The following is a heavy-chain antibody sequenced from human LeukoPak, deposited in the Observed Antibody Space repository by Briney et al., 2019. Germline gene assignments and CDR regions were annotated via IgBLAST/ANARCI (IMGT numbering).Heavy chain of an antibody. CDR2: FNPSGGGT. CDR1: GYTFTSYY. D-gene: IGHD3-22*01. J-gene: IGHJ4*02. CDR3: ARGRFVLDYYRFDY. V-gene: IGHV1-46*01. Sequence: ASVNVSCKASGYTFTSYYIHWVRQAPGQGLEWMGMFNPSGGGTTYAQKFQGRVTMTRDTSTSTVYMELSSLRSEDTAVYYCARGRFVLDYYRFDYWGQGTLVTVSS.